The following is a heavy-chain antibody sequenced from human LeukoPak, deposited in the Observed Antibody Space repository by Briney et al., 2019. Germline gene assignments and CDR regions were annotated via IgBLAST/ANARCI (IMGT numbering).Heavy chain of an antibody. Sequence: GASVTVSCKASGYTFTSYYMHWVRQAPGQGLEWMGIINPSGGSTSYAQKFQSRVTMTRDTSTSTVYMELSSLRSGDTAVYYCARARRVTTVTRHLVYWGQGTLVTVSS. V-gene: IGHV1-46*01. D-gene: IGHD4-17*01. CDR2: INPSGGST. CDR3: ARARRVTTVTRHLVY. CDR1: GYTFTSYY. J-gene: IGHJ4*02.